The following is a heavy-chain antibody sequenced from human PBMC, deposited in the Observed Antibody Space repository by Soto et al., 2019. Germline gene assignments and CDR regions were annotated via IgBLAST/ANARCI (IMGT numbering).Heavy chain of an antibody. CDR1: GFTFSSYR. J-gene: IGHJ4*02. CDR3: VRYPRSVGGSYRPDY. CDR2: INSDGSIT. D-gene: IGHD3-16*02. V-gene: IGHV3-74*01. Sequence: PGGSLRLSCAASGFTFSSYRMHWVRQVPEKGLVWVSRINSDGSITNYADAVKGRFTISRDNVKNTLYLQMNSLRAEDTAVYYCVRYPRSVGGSYRPDYWGQGTLVTVSS.